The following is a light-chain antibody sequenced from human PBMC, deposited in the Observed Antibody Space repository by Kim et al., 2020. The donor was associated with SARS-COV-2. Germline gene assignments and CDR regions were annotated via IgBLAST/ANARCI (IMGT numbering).Light chain of an antibody. CDR2: YDN. V-gene: IGLV3-21*04. J-gene: IGLJ3*02. CDR1: NIGSKS. CDR3: QVWDSSSDQWV. Sequence: SYELTQPPSVSVAPGKTARITCGGNNIGSKSVHWYQQKPGQAPVLVIYYDNDRPSGIPERFSGSNSGNTATLTISRVEAGDEADYYCQVWDSSSDQWVFG.